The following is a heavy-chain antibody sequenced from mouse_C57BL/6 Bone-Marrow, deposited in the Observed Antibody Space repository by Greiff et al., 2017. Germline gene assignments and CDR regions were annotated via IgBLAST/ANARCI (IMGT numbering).Heavy chain of an antibody. J-gene: IGHJ2*01. D-gene: IGHD2-1*01. Sequence: EVKLVESGGDLVKPGGSLKLSCAASGFTFSSYGMSWVRQTPDKRLEWFATISSGGSYTYYPDSVKGRFTIYRYNAKNTLYLQMSSLKSEDTAMYYCARQPAFYPIFDYWGQGTTLTVSS. CDR1: GFTFSSYG. CDR2: ISSGGSYT. CDR3: ARQPAFYPIFDY. V-gene: IGHV5-6*01.